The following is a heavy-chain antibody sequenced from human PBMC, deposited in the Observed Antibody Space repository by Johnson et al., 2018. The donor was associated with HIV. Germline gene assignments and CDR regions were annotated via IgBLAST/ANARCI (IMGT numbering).Heavy chain of an antibody. D-gene: IGHD3-10*01. CDR3: ARARGAPWDAFDI. CDR1: GFTFSSYA. J-gene: IGHJ3*02. Sequence: VQLVESGGGVVQPGRSQRLSCAASGFTFSSYAMHWVRQATGKGLEWVSAIGTAGDTYYPGSVKGRFTISRENAKNSLYLQMNSLRAGDTAVYYCARARGAPWDAFDIWGQGTMVTVSS. CDR2: IGTAGDT. V-gene: IGHV3-13*01.